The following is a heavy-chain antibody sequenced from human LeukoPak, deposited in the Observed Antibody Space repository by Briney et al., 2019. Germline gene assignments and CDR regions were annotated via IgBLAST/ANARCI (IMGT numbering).Heavy chain of an antibody. Sequence: ASVKVSCKASGYTFTGYYMHWVRQAPGQGLEWMGWINPNSGGTNYAQKFQDRVTMTRDTSISTAYMELSRLRSDDTAVYYCARVRGSSGWYFDLWGRGTLVTVSS. CDR2: INPNSGGT. CDR1: GYTFTGYY. V-gene: IGHV1-2*02. CDR3: ARVRGSSGWYFDL. J-gene: IGHJ2*01. D-gene: IGHD3-10*01.